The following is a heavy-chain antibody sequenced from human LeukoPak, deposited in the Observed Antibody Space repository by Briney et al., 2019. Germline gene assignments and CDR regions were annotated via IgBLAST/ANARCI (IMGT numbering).Heavy chain of an antibody. J-gene: IGHJ5*02. V-gene: IGHV3-7*01. CDR1: GFTFSSYW. D-gene: IGHD4-23*01. CDR2: IKQDGSEK. CDR3: ARETPPSYNWFDP. Sequence: PGGSLRLSCAASGFTFSSYWMSWVRQAPGKGLEWVANIKQDGSEKYYVDSVKGRFTISRDNAKNSLYLQMNSLRAEDTAVYYCARETPPSYNWFDPWGQGTPVTVSS.